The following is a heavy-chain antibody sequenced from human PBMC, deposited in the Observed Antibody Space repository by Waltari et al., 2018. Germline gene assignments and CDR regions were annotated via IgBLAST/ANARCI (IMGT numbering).Heavy chain of an antibody. V-gene: IGHV4-39*07. CDR1: VGSISSSSYY. CDR2: IYYSGST. J-gene: IGHJ4*02. CDR3: AGGLEELLPEGGFDY. Sequence: QLQLQESGPGLVKPSETLSLTCTVSVGSISSSSYYWGWLRPPPGKGLEWIGSIYYSGSTYYNPSLKSRVTISVDTSKNQFSLKLSSVTAADTAVYYCAGGLEELLPEGGFDYWGQGTLVIVSS. D-gene: IGHD1-26*01.